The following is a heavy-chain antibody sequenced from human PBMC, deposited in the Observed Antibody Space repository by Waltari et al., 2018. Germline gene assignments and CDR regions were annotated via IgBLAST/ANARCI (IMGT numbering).Heavy chain of an antibody. CDR2: IYYSGST. CDR1: GGSISSSSYY. J-gene: IGHJ4*02. CDR3: ARKAAAGRFDY. Sequence: QLQLQESGPGLVKPSETLSLTCTVSGGSISSSSYYWGWIRQPPGKGLEWIGSIYYSGSTYYNPPLKSRVTISVDTSKNQFSLKLSSVTAADTAVYYCARKAAAGRFDYWGQGTLVTVSS. D-gene: IGHD6-13*01. V-gene: IGHV4-39*07.